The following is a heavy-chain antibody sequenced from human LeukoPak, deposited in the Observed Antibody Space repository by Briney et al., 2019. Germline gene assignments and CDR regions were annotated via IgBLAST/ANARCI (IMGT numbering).Heavy chain of an antibody. CDR1: GFTFDDYA. CDR2: ISWNSGSI. D-gene: IGHD2-2*01. Sequence: PGGSLRLSCAASGFTFDDYAMHWVRQAPGKGLEWVSGISWNSGSIGYADSVKGRFTIFRDNAKNSLYLQMNSLRAEDTALYYCAKDTRQQLRSIADAFDIWGQGTMVTVSS. J-gene: IGHJ3*02. V-gene: IGHV3-9*01. CDR3: AKDTRQQLRSIADAFDI.